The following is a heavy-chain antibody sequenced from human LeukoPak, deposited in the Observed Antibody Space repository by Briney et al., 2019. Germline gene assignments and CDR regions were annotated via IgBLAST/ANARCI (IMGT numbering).Heavy chain of an antibody. CDR2: IDPSDSYT. CDR3: ARNGVLGRLGY. CDR1: GYSFASYW. J-gene: IGHJ4*02. Sequence: GESLRISCKGSGYSFASYWISWVRQMPGKGLEWMGRIDPSDSYTVYRPSFQGHVTISADKSINTAYLQWSSLTASDTAIYYCARNGVLGRLGYWGQGTLVTVSS. V-gene: IGHV5-10-1*01. D-gene: IGHD1-1*01.